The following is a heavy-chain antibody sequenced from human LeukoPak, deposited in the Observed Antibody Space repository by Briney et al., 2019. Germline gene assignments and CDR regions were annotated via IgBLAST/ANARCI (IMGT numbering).Heavy chain of an antibody. D-gene: IGHD3-10*01. CDR1: GFTFNNYA. CDR3: ARAKGYTSSYSFDY. J-gene: IGHJ4*02. V-gene: IGHV3-48*04. Sequence: GGSLRLSCAASGFTFNNYAMNWVRQTPGGRLEWVSYIGISSGPLLYADSVKGRFTISRDNAKASVYLQMNRLRAEDTAVYYCARAKGYTSSYSFDYWGQGILVTVSS. CDR2: IGISSGPL.